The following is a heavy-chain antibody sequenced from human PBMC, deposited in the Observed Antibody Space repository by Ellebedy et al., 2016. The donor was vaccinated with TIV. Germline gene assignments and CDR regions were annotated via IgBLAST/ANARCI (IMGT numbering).Heavy chain of an antibody. J-gene: IGHJ3*01. Sequence: GESLKISCAASGLTFSSHAMSWVRQAPGKGLEWVSSITESGGNTYYADSLKGRFTISRDNSKDTLSLQMNSLRAEDTAIYYCARDPVGVGPAFDVWGQGTMVTVSS. D-gene: IGHD4-23*01. CDR1: GLTFSSHA. CDR2: ITESGGNT. V-gene: IGHV3-23*01. CDR3: ARDPVGVGPAFDV.